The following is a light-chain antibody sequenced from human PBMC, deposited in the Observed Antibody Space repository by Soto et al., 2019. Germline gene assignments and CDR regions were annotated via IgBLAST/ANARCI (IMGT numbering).Light chain of an antibody. CDR3: EDDYRWPIT. CDR2: GAS. J-gene: IGKJ5*01. V-gene: IGKV3-15*01. Sequence: EIVMTQSPPTLSVSPGEGATLSCRADQSVGSLLAWYQQNPGRAPRLLIYGASTRSAGIADRLMGSGSWTEFTLSIGSLQSEGFAAYYCEDDYRWPITFGQGTRLEI. CDR1: QSVGSL.